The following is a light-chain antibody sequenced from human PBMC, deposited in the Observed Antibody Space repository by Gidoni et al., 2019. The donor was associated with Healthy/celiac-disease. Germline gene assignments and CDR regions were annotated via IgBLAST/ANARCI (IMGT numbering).Light chain of an antibody. CDR3: QQYGSSPPYT. CDR1: QSVSSSY. V-gene: IGKV3-20*01. J-gene: IGKJ2*01. Sequence: DIVLTQSPGTLSLSPGERATLSCRASQSVSSSYLAWYQQTPGQAPRLLIYGASSRATGTPDRFSGSGSGTDFTLTISRLEPEDFAVYYCQQYGSSPPYTFGQGTKLEIK. CDR2: GAS.